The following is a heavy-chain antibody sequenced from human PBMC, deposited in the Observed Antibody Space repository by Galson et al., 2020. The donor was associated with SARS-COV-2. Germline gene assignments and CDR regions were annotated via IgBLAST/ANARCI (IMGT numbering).Heavy chain of an antibody. CDR2: INHSGST. D-gene: IGHD2-15*01. CDR3: ASQGYCSGGSCYGFFDY. V-gene: IGHV4-34*01. Sequence: SQTLSLTCAVYGGSFSGYYWSWIRQPPGKGLEWIGEINHSGSTNYNPSLKSRVTISVDTSKNQFSLKLSSVTAADTAVYYCASQGYCSGGSCYGFFDYWGQGTLVTVSS. J-gene: IGHJ4*02. CDR1: GGSFSGYY.